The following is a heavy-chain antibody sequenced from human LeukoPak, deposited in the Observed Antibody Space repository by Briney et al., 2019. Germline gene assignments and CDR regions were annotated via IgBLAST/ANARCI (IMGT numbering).Heavy chain of an antibody. CDR3: AKDERNWNYNLASQTYD. CDR1: GFTVSSNY. V-gene: IGHV3-53*01. D-gene: IGHD1-7*01. J-gene: IGHJ4*02. Sequence: GGSLRLSCAASGFTVSSNYMSWVRQAPGKGLEWVSVIYSGGSTYYADSVKGRFTISRDNSKNTLYLQMSSLRAEDMAVYYCAKDERNWNYNLASQTYDWGQGTLVTVSS. CDR2: IYSGGST.